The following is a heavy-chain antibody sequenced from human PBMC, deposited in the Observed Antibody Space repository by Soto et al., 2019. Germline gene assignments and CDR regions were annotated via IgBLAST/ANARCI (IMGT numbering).Heavy chain of an antibody. J-gene: IGHJ6*02. CDR2: INPSGGST. CDR1: GYTFTSYY. CDR3: ARDRVSSSSAYYYYGMDV. Sequence: QVQLVQSGAEVKKPGASVKVSCKASGYTFTSYYMHWVRQAPGQGLEWMGIINPSGGSTSYAQKFQGRVTMTRDTSTNTVYMELSSLRSEDTAVYYCARDRVSSSSAYYYYGMDVWGQGTTVTVSS. V-gene: IGHV1-46*01. D-gene: IGHD6-6*01.